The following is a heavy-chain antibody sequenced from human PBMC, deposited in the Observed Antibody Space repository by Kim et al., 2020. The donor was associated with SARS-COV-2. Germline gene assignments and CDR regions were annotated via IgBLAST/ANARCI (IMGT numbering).Heavy chain of an antibody. Sequence: SETLSLTCTVSGGSISSSSYYWGWIRQPPGKGLEWIGSIYYSGSTYYNPSLKSRVTISVDTSKNQFSLKLSSVTAADTAVYYCARQLGYSGYEGDWGQGTLVTVSS. CDR3: ARQLGYSGYEGD. J-gene: IGHJ4*02. CDR1: GGSISSSSYY. CDR2: IYYSGST. V-gene: IGHV4-39*01. D-gene: IGHD5-12*01.